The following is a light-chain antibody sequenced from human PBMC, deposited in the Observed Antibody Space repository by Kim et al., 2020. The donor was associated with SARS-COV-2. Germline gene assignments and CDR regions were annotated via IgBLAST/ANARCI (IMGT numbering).Light chain of an antibody. Sequence: SPRAGAAPSSRAGQSSSSDLAWYEQKPGRAPKLVIPDASTRGTGVLARICGSGCGAEFTHPISSRQYEDFAAYYYQQYNQRPPWTFGQGTKVDIK. V-gene: IGKV3-15*01. CDR2: DAS. CDR1: QSSSSD. CDR3: QQYNQRPPWT. J-gene: IGKJ1*01.